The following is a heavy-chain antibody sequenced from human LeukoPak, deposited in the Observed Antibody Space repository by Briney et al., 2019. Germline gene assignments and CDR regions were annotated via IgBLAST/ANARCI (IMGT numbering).Heavy chain of an antibody. V-gene: IGHV3-9*01. J-gene: IGHJ3*02. D-gene: IGHD1-7*01. CDR3: AKDVTGTGAFDI. Sequence: GGSLRLSCAASGFTLDDYAMHWVRQGPGKGLEWVSGITWNSGTIGYADSVKGRFTISRDNAKNSLYLQMNSLRAEDTALYYCAKDVTGTGAFDIWGQGTMVTVSS. CDR1: GFTLDDYA. CDR2: ITWNSGTI.